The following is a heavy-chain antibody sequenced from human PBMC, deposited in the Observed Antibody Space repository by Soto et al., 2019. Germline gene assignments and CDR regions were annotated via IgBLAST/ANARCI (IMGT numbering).Heavy chain of an antibody. J-gene: IGHJ5*02. CDR3: AAANYDFLTGYPNWFDP. CDR2: IVVGSGNT. D-gene: IGHD3-9*01. V-gene: IGHV1-58*01. Sequence: SVKVSCKASGFTFTSSAVQWVRQARGQRLEWIGWIVVGSGNTNYAQKFQERVTITRDMSTSTAYMELSSLRSEDTAVYYCAAANYDFLTGYPNWFDPWGQGTLVTVSS. CDR1: GFTFTSSA.